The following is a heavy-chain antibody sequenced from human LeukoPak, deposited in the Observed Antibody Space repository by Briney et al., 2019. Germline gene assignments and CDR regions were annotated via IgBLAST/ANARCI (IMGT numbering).Heavy chain of an antibody. D-gene: IGHD3-3*02. V-gene: IGHV4-61*01. J-gene: IGHJ4*02. CDR1: GASLTRPTYY. CDR2: LYSTGSA. Sequence: PSELLSLTCSVSGASLTRPTYYQWSWIRQPPGKGLELIRSLYSTGSATLNTSLPSRVTMLLDTSKSQFSLKLTSVTAEDSAVYFCARFRSGAFSFCDYWGQGILVAVSS. CDR3: ARFRSGAFSFCDY.